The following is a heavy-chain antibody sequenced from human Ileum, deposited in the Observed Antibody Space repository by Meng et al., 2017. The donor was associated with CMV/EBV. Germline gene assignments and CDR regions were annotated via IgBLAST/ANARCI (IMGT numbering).Heavy chain of an antibody. J-gene: IGHJ5*02. CDR3: ARAAARGVPVDL. D-gene: IGHD3-10*01. V-gene: IGHV4-4*07. Sequence: QVQVQESGPGLVKPSETLSLTCTVSGGSISNYYWSWIRQAAGKGLEWIGRIHPTGTTDDNPSLRSRVSMSLDKSKNQFSLKLTSVTAADTAVYYCARAAARGVPVDLWGQGTLVTVSS. CDR1: GGSISNYY. CDR2: IHPTGTT.